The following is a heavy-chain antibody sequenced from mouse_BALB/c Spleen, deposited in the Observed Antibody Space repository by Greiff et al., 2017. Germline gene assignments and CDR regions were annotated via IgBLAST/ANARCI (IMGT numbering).Heavy chain of an antibody. CDR3: ARSNDYAMDY. CDR1: GYTFTSYT. D-gene: IGHD2-4*01. V-gene: IGHV1-4*01. J-gene: IGHJ4*01. CDR2: INPSSGYT. Sequence: VKLQQSGAELARPGASVKMSCKASGYTFTSYTMHWVKQRPGQGLEWIGYINPSSGYTNYNQKFKDKATFTADTSSNTAYMQLSSLTSEDSAVYYCARSNDYAMDYWGQGTSVTVSS.